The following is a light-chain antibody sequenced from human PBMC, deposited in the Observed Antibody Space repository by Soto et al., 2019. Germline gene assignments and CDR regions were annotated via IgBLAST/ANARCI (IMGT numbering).Light chain of an antibody. CDR1: QSVSSSY. CDR3: QQYNNWPRT. Sequence: EIVMTQSPATLSVSPGERATLSCRASQSVSSSYLAWYQQKPGQAPRLLIYGASTRATGIPARFSGSGSGTEFTLTISSLQSEDFAVYYCQQYNNWPRTFGQGTKVHIK. J-gene: IGKJ1*01. V-gene: IGKV3-15*01. CDR2: GAS.